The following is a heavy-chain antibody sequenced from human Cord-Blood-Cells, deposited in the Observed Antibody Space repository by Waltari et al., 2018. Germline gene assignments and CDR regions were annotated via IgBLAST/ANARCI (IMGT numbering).Heavy chain of an antibody. Sequence: EVQLLESGGGWVQPGGSLKLACVASGFTFRRYAMSWVRQAPGKGLGWVSAISGCGGSRYYSDSVKGRFTISRDNSKNPLYLQMTSLRAEDTAVYYCAKDRAAGSYFDYWGQGTLVTVSS. CDR2: ISGCGGSR. J-gene: IGHJ4*02. V-gene: IGHV3-23*01. CDR3: AKDRAAGSYFDY. D-gene: IGHD6-25*01. CDR1: GFTFRRYA.